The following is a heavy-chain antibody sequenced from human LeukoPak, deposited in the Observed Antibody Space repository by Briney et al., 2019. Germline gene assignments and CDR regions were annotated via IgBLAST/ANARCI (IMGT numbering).Heavy chain of an antibody. Sequence: ASVKVSCKASVYTFTSYDISWVRQATGQGLEWMGWMNPNSGNTGYAQKFQGRVTMTRNTSISTAYMELGSLRSEDTAVYYCARFESSGWANDAFDIWGQGTMVTVSS. CDR2: MNPNSGNT. CDR1: VYTFTSYD. J-gene: IGHJ3*02. D-gene: IGHD6-19*01. V-gene: IGHV1-8*01. CDR3: ARFESSGWANDAFDI.